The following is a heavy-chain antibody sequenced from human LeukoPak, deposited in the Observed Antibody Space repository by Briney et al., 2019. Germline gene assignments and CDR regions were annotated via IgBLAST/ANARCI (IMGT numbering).Heavy chain of an antibody. CDR3: ARETGLYYFDY. CDR2: IYYSGST. J-gene: IGHJ4*02. Sequence: SETLSVTCTVSGGSISSGDYYWNWIRQPPGKGLEWIGHIYYSGSTYYNPPLKSRVTISVDTSKSQFSLKLSSVTAADTAVYFCARETGLYYFDYWGQGTLVTVSS. V-gene: IGHV4-30-4*01. D-gene: IGHD1-14*01. CDR1: GGSISSGDYY.